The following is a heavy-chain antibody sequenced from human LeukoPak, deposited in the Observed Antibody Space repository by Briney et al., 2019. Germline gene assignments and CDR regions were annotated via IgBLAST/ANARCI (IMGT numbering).Heavy chain of an antibody. CDR2: IYHSGST. D-gene: IGHD5-24*01. Sequence: SETLSLTCSVSGGSINSDYWNWIRQPPGKGLEWIGYIYHSGSTNYNPSLKSRVTISIDKSKKQFSLKLISVTAAYTAIYYCARVGGMTTINNAAFDIWGQGTMVTVSS. CDR3: ARVGGMTTINNAAFDI. J-gene: IGHJ3*02. V-gene: IGHV4-59*01. CDR1: GGSINSDY.